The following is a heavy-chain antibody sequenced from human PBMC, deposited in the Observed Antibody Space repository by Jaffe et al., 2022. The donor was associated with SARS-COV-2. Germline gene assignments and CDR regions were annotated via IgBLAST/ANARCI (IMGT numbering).Heavy chain of an antibody. CDR3: ARNIGFETFDS. Sequence: EVQLMESGGGLVQPGGSLRLSCAASGFPFTNYWMNWVRQAPGKGLEWVANINKDGSEENLLDSVRGRFIISRDNAKNSLVLQMSSLRVEDTAVYYCARNIGFETFDSWGQGTLVTVSS. CDR2: INKDGSEE. CDR1: GFPFTNYW. D-gene: IGHD5-12*01. V-gene: IGHV3-7*01. J-gene: IGHJ4*02.